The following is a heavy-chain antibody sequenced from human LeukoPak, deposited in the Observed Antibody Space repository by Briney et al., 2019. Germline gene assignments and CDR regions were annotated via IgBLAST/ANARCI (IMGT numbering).Heavy chain of an antibody. CDR3: ARDLGYSSGWGYYYYMDV. D-gene: IGHD6-19*01. Sequence: PSETLSLTCAVYGGSFSGYYWSWIRQPPGKGLEWIGEINHSGSTNYNPSLKSRVTISVDTSKNQFSLKLGSVTAADTAVYYCARDLGYSSGWGYYYYMDVWGKGTTVTISS. CDR1: GGSFSGYY. J-gene: IGHJ6*03. CDR2: INHSGST. V-gene: IGHV4-34*01.